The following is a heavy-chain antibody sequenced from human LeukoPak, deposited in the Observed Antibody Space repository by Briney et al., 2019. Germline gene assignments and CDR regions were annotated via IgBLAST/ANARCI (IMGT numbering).Heavy chain of an antibody. J-gene: IGHJ5*02. Sequence: PGGSLRLSCAASGFTFNSYSMNWVRQAPGKGLEWVSSISGSNSYIYYADSMKGRFTISRDNAKNSLYLQMNSLRAEDTAVYYCARDDGGGWFDPWGQGTLVTVSS. CDR1: GFTFNSYS. V-gene: IGHV3-21*01. CDR2: ISGSNSYI. CDR3: ARDDGGGWFDP. D-gene: IGHD3-16*01.